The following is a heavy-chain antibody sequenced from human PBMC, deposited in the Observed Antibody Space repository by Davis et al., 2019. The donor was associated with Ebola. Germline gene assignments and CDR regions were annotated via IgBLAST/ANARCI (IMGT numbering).Heavy chain of an antibody. CDR3: ARAVFHEVLDY. J-gene: IGHJ4*02. D-gene: IGHD3-3*01. CDR2: VSHSQRET. CDR1: GFTFSNHA. V-gene: IGHV3-30*04. Sequence: PGGSLRLSCVASGFTFSNHAMHWVRQAPGKGLEWVAVVSHSQRETFYADSVTGRFTISRDNSENTLYLQMNSLTADDTAVYYCARAVFHEVLDYWGQGTPVTVSS.